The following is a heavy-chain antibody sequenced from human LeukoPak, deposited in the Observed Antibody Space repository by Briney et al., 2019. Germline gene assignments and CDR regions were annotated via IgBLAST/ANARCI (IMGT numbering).Heavy chain of an antibody. CDR3: ARVEGCSGGSCYGNWFDP. J-gene: IGHJ5*02. D-gene: IGHD2-15*01. V-gene: IGHV1-69*13. CDR1: GGTFSSYA. Sequence: SVTVSCTASGGTFSSYAISWVRQAPGQGLEWMGGIIPIFGTANYAQKFQGRVTITADESTSTAYMELSSLRSEDTAVYYCARVEGCSGGSCYGNWFDPWGQGTLVTVSS. CDR2: IIPIFGTA.